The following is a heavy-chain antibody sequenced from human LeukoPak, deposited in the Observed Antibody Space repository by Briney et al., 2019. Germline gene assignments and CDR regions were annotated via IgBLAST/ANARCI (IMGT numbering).Heavy chain of an antibody. CDR3: AGGDRNGWYFYY. CDR2: ISGSGGST. D-gene: IGHD6-19*01. J-gene: IGHJ4*02. CDR1: GFTFSSYA. Sequence: GGSLRLSCAASGFTFSSYAMSWVRQAPGKGLEWVSAISGSGGSTYYADSVKGRFTISRDNSKNTLYLQMNSLRAEDTALYLCAGGDRNGWYFYYWGQGTLVTVSS. V-gene: IGHV3-23*01.